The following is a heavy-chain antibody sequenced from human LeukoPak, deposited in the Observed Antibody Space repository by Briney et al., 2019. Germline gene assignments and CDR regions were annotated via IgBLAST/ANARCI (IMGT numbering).Heavy chain of an antibody. CDR2: ISAYNGNT. V-gene: IGHV1-18*01. CDR3: ARVGKRWLQLGSSRGYFDY. J-gene: IGHJ4*02. CDR1: GYTFTSYG. Sequence: RASVKVSCKASGYTFTSYGISWVRQAPGQGLEWMGWISAYNGNTNYAQKLQGRVTMTTDTSTSTAYMELRSLRSDDTAVYYCARVGKRWLQLGSSRGYFDYWGQGTLVTVSS. D-gene: IGHD5-24*01.